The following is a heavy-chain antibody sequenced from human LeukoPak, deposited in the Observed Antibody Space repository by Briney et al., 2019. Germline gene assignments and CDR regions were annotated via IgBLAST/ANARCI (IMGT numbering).Heavy chain of an antibody. V-gene: IGHV3-48*01. Sequence: GGSLRLSCAASGFTFTSYSMNWVRQAPGKGLEWVSYISSSTSTIYYADSVKGRFTISRDNAKNSQYLQMNSLRAEDTAVYYCAVSFDYWGRGTLVTVSS. CDR1: GFTFTSYS. CDR3: AVSFDY. D-gene: IGHD5/OR15-5a*01. J-gene: IGHJ4*02. CDR2: ISSSTSTI.